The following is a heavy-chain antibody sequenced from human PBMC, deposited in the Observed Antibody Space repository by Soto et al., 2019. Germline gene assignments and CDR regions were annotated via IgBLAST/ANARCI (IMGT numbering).Heavy chain of an antibody. CDR3: ARVERGTATTVVDAFDI. V-gene: IGHV4-59*04. J-gene: IGHJ3*02. D-gene: IGHD1-1*01. CDR2: MSHRGGT. CDR1: GGSISNYY. Sequence: PSETLSLTCTVSGGSISNYYWSWIRQPPGKGLEWIGEMSHRGGTHFNPSLKSRVTISVDTSKNHFSLKMSSVTAADTALYYCARVERGTATTVVDAFDIWGPGTMVTVSS.